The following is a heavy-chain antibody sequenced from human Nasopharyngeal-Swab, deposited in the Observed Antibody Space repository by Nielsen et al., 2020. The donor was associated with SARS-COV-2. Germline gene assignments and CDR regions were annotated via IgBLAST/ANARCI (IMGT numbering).Heavy chain of an antibody. CDR2: ISSDGSDK. Sequence: GESLKISCVASRFTFSRWPMHWVRQAPGKGLEWVTVISSDGSDKQYVDSVKGRFTISRDNSKNTLYLQVKSLRADDTGVYYCASLRADTPGFAYLGQGTLVTVSS. CDR3: ASLRADTPGFAY. V-gene: IGHV3-30*03. CDR1: RFTFSRWP. D-gene: IGHD2-15*01. J-gene: IGHJ4*02.